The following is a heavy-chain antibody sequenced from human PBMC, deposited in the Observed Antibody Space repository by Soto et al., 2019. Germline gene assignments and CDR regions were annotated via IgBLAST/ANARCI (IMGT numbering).Heavy chain of an antibody. CDR3: ARHSHGCDY. V-gene: IGHV1-3*01. Sequence: QVRLVQSGAEVKKPGASVKVSCKASGYTFTNYAMHWVRQAPGQRLEWMGWINAGNGNTKYSQKFQERVTITRDPSASTAYMELSSLTSEDTAVYYSARHSHGCDYCAQGPLVTVSS. D-gene: IGHD6-19*01. J-gene: IGHJ4*02. CDR2: INAGNGNT. CDR1: GYTFTNYA.